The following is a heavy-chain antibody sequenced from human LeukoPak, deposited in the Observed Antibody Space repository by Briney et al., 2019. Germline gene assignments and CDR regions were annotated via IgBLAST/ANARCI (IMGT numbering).Heavy chain of an antibody. CDR1: GFTFSRFT. Sequence: GGSLRLSCAASGFTFSRFTINWVRQAPGKGLEWVSYISSSGSTIYYADSVKGRFTISRDNAKNSLYLQMNSLRAEDTAVYYCARDMVTLYFDYWGQGTLVTVSS. V-gene: IGHV3-48*04. D-gene: IGHD5-18*01. CDR3: ARDMVTLYFDY. J-gene: IGHJ4*02. CDR2: ISSSGSTI.